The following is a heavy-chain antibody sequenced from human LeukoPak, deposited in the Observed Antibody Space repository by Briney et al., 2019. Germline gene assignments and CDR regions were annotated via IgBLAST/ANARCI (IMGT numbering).Heavy chain of an antibody. CDR3: ARGGLKGYCSSTSCYGIDY. CDR1: GYTFSTYT. V-gene: IGHV1-3*01. CDR2: INAGNGNT. Sequence: ASVKVSCKASGYTFSTYTMHWVRQAPGQRLEWMGWINAGNGNTKYSQKFQGRVTITRDTSASTAYMDLSSLRSEDTAVYYCARGGLKGYCSSTSCYGIDYWGQGTLVTVSS. D-gene: IGHD2-2*01. J-gene: IGHJ4*02.